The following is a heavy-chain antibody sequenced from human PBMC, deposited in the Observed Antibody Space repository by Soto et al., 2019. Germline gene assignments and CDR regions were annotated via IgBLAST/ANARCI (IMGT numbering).Heavy chain of an antibody. CDR2: ISSSSSYI. J-gene: IGHJ4*02. V-gene: IGHV3-21*01. CDR1: GFTFSSYS. D-gene: IGHD3-22*01. Sequence: GESLKISCAASGFTFSSYSMNWVRQAPGKGLEWVSSISSSSSYIYYADSVKGRFTISRDNAKNSLYLQMNSLRAEDTAVYYCARDSPSYDSSGYEGPYWGQGTLVTVSS. CDR3: ARDSPSYDSSGYEGPY.